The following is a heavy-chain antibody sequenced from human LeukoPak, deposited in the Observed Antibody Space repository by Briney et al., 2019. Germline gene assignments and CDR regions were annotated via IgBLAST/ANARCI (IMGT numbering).Heavy chain of an antibody. Sequence: ASVKVSCKASGYTFTSYGISWVRQAPGQGLEWMGWISAYNGNTNYAQKLQGRVTMTTDTSTSTAYMELRSLRSDDTAVYYCARGVVPAATGIFYYYYYMDVWGKGTTVTVSS. J-gene: IGHJ6*03. CDR1: GYTFTSYG. CDR3: ARGVVPAATGIFYYYYYMDV. V-gene: IGHV1-18*01. CDR2: ISAYNGNT. D-gene: IGHD2-2*01.